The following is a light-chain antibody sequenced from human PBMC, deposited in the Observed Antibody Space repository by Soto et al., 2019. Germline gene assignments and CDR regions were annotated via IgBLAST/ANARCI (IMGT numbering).Light chain of an antibody. CDR2: DNT. CDR3: QVWDSRRDQPV. CDR1: NIGGKT. Sequence: ELTQAPSLSVAPGQTAKIVCGGDNIGGKTAHWYQQRPGQAPVMVVHDNTGRPSGIPDRFSGSTSGNTATLTISGVEAGDEADYYCQVWDSRRDQPVFGGGTQLTVL. V-gene: IGLV3-21*02. J-gene: IGLJ3*02.